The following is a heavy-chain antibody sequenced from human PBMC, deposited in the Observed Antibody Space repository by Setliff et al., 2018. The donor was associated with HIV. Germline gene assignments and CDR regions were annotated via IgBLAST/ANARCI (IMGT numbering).Heavy chain of an antibody. D-gene: IGHD3-22*01. Sequence: PSETLSLTCAVSGGLISSSNRWSWVRQPPGRGLEWIGEMYPSGTTYYNPSLQSRVTMAVDTSKNQLSLKLTSMTAADTAVYYCARDPHYFDRSGYYSYFYFDFWGQGTLVTVSS. CDR1: GGLISSSNR. V-gene: IGHV4-4*02. J-gene: IGHJ4*02. CDR3: ARDPHYFDRSGYYSYFYFDF. CDR2: MYPSGTT.